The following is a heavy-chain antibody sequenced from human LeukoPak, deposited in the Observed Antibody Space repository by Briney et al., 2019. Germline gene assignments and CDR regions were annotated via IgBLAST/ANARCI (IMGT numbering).Heavy chain of an antibody. CDR1: GFTFSSYS. J-gene: IGHJ3*02. CDR3: ARDDYTDAFDI. D-gene: IGHD2-2*02. CDR2: ISSSSSYI. V-gene: IGHV3-21*01. Sequence: KPGGSLRLSCAASGFTFSSYSMNWGRQAPGMGLEWVSSISSSSSYIYYADSVKGRFTISRDNAKNSLYLQMDSLRAEDTALYYCARDDYTDAFDIWGQGTMFTVSS.